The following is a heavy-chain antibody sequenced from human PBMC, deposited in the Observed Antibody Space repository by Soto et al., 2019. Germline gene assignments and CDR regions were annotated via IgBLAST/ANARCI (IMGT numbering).Heavy chain of an antibody. CDR1: GFSLYSGGVG. CDR3: AHYTTNTYFDV. D-gene: IGHD1-1*01. J-gene: IGHJ6*04. V-gene: IGHV2-5*02. Sequence: QITVKESSPTLVKPTQTLTLTCSFSGFSLYSGGVGVGWIRQPPGKALEWLALLYWDETRRYNPSLRNTLTIAKDTSENLVVLTMTDMGPVDTGTYFCAHYTTNTYFDVWGKGTTVTVSS. CDR2: LYWDETR.